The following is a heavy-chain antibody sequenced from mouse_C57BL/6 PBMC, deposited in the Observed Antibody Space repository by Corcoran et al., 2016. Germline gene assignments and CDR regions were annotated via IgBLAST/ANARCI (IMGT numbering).Heavy chain of an antibody. CDR2: INPNNGGT. CDR1: GYTFTDYY. Sequence: EVQLQQSGPELVKPGASVKISCKASGYTFTDYYMNWVKQSPGKSLEWIGDINPNNGGTSYNQKFKGKATLTVDKSSSTAYMELRSLTSEDSAVYYCAFYDYWGQGTTLTVSS. J-gene: IGHJ2*01. V-gene: IGHV1-26*01. CDR3: AFYDY.